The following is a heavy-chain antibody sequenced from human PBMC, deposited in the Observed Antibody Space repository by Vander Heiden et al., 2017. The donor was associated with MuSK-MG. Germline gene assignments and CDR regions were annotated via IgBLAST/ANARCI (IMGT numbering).Heavy chain of an antibody. CDR2: IGRTNSYI. D-gene: IGHD3-3*01. J-gene: IGHJ3*02. CDR1: GFLFSSHT. V-gene: IGHV3-21*01. Sequence: EVQLVESGGGLVKPGGSLRLSCAASGFLFSSHTMNWVRQAPGKGLEWVSYIGRTNSYIYYADSVKGRITISRDNAKNSLYMQMNRLRAEDTALYYCSKEKGNGYPVEASDIWGQGTMVT. CDR3: SKEKGNGYPVEASDI.